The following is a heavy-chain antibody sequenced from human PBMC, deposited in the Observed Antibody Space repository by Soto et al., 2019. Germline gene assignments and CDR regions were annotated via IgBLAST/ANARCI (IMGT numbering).Heavy chain of an antibody. CDR1: GFTFSTYS. J-gene: IGHJ4*02. D-gene: IGHD2-15*01. CDR3: ARASGYCSGGNCFHFDY. Sequence: LRLSCAASGFTFSTYSMNWVRQAPGKGLEWVSYISSSSTAIYYADSVKGRFTISRDNAKNSLYLQMNSLRDEDTAVYYCARASGYCSGGNCFHFDYWGQGTLVTVSS. CDR2: ISSSSTAI. V-gene: IGHV3-48*02.